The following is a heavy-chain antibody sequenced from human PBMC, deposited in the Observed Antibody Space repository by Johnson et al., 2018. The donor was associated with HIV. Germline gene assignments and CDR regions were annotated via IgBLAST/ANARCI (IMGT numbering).Heavy chain of an antibody. D-gene: IGHD6-13*01. CDR2: IYSGGST. V-gene: IGHV3-53*01. CDR1: GFAVSSNY. J-gene: IGHJ3*02. Sequence: VHLVESGGGVVQPGRSLRLSCAASGFAVSSNYMSWVRQAPGKGLEWVSVIYSGGSTYYADSVKGRFTISRDNSKNMLYLQMNSLRAEDTAVYYCAKEEGLAAAGTGEAFDIWGQGTMVTVSS. CDR3: AKEEGLAAAGTGEAFDI.